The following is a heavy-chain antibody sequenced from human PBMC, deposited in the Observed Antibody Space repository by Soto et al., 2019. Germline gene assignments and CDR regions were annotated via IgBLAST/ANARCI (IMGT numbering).Heavy chain of an antibody. CDR3: AKSPSKETAMVYFDY. D-gene: IGHD5-18*01. CDR1: GFTFSSYA. CDR2: ISGSGSAT. Sequence: GGSLRLSCAASGFTFSSYAMSWVRQAPGKGLEWVSVISGSGSATYYADSVRGRFTISRDSSKNTLFLQMNSLRAEDTAVYYCAKSPSKETAMVYFDYWGQGTLDTVSS. J-gene: IGHJ4*02. V-gene: IGHV3-23*01.